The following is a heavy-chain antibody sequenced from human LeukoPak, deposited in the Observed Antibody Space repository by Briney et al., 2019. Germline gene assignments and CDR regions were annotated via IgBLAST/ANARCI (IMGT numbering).Heavy chain of an antibody. J-gene: IGHJ4*02. CDR2: IRYDGSNK. CDR1: GFTFSSYG. CDR3: AKDFAAMVIPHSDY. V-gene: IGHV3-30*02. Sequence: TGGSLRLSCAASGFTFSSYGMHWVRQAPGKGLEWVAFIRYDGSNKYYADSVKGRFTISRDNSKNTLYLQMNSLRAEDTAVYYCAKDFAAMVIPHSDYWGQGTLVTVSS. D-gene: IGHD5-18*01.